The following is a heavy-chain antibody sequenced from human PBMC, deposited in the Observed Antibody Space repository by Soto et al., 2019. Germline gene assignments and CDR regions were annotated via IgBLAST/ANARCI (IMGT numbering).Heavy chain of an antibody. Sequence: QVQLQESGPGLVKPSETLSLTCSVSGDSLTSYYWTWVRQPPGKGLEWIGYIYYTGKTNYNPSPKSRVTISMDLSKNQFSLVLRSLTAADTAVYYCARIILTGYYGLEPWGQGTLVIVSA. D-gene: IGHD3-9*01. CDR1: GDSLTSYY. CDR3: ARIILTGYYGLEP. CDR2: IYYTGKT. J-gene: IGHJ5*02. V-gene: IGHV4-59*01.